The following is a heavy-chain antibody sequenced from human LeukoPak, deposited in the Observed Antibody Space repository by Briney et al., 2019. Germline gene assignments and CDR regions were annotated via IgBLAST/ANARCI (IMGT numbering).Heavy chain of an antibody. J-gene: IGHJ5*02. D-gene: IGHD6-6*01. CDR3: ARDHSIAARPRGHWFDP. Sequence: SETLSLTCTVSGGSISSGGYYWSWIRQPPGKGLEWIGYIYYSGSTNYNPSLKSRVTISVDTSKNQFSLKLSSVTAADTAVYYCARDHSIAARPRGHWFDPWGQGTLVTVSS. CDR2: IYYSGST. V-gene: IGHV4-61*08. CDR1: GGSISSGGYY.